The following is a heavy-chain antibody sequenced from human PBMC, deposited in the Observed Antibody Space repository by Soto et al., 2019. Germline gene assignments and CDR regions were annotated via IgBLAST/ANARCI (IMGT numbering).Heavy chain of an antibody. Sequence: ASVKVSCKASGYTFTGYYMHWVRQAPGQGLEWMGWINPNSGGKNYAQKFQGWVTMTRDTSISPAYMELSRLRSDDTAVYYCARGLGCSGGSCFLYGMDVWGQGTTVTVSS. CDR2: INPNSGGK. CDR3: ARGLGCSGGSCFLYGMDV. D-gene: IGHD2-15*01. J-gene: IGHJ6*02. CDR1: GYTFTGYY. V-gene: IGHV1-2*04.